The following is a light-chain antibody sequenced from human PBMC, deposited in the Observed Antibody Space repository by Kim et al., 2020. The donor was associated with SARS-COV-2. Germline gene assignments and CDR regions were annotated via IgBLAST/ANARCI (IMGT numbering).Light chain of an antibody. J-gene: IGKJ4*01. V-gene: IGKV1-39*01. Sequence: DIQMTQSPSSLSASVGDSVTITCRASQRISSCLHWYQQKPGKAPKLLIYTASNLQSGVPSRFSGSGSGTDFTLTISSLQPEDFATYYCQQSCRTPLTFGGGTKVEI. CDR1: QRISSC. CDR3: QQSCRTPLT. CDR2: TAS.